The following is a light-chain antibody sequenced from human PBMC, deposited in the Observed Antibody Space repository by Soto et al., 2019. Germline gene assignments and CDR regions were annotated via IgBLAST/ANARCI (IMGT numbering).Light chain of an antibody. CDR3: QRYGDSGT. Sequence: EIVMTQSPATLSVSPGERATLSCRASQSVSSNLAWYQQKPGQAPRLLIYGASTRATGIPARFSGSGSGTECTLTISSLQSEDFAVYYCQRYGDSGTFGQGTKLEIK. J-gene: IGKJ2*01. V-gene: IGKV3-15*01. CDR1: QSVSSN. CDR2: GAS.